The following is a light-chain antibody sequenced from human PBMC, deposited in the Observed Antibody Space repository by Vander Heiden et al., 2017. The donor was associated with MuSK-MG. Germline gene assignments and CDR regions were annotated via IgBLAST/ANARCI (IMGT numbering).Light chain of an antibody. CDR3: QQCYSTLWT. V-gene: IGKV1-39*01. J-gene: IGKJ1*01. Sequence: DIQMPQSQSSLSASVGDRVTITSRASQSISSYLNWYQQKPGKAPKLLIYAASSLQSGVPSRFSGSGSGTDFTLTISSLQPEDFATYYCQQCYSTLWTFGQGTKVEIK. CDR2: AAS. CDR1: QSISSY.